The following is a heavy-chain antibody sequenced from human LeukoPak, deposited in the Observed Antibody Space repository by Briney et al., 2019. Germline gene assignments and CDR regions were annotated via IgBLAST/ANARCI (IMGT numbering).Heavy chain of an antibody. CDR3: ARGGTLVQGITVLYGMDV. Sequence: ASVKVSCKTSGYTFTSYDINWVRQATGQGLEWMGWMNPNSGNTAYAPKFQGRVTMTRDTSISTAYMELSSLRSEDTAVYYCARGGTLVQGITVLYGMDVWGQGTTVTVS. J-gene: IGHJ6*02. D-gene: IGHD3-10*01. CDR1: GYTFTSYD. V-gene: IGHV1-8*01. CDR2: MNPNSGNT.